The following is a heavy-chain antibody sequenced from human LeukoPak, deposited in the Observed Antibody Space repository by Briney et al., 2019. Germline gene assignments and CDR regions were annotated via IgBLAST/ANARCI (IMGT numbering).Heavy chain of an antibody. Sequence: GASVKVSCKASGYTFTSYDINWVRQATGQGLEWMGWMNPNSGNTGYAQKFQGRVTMTRNTSISTAYMELSSLRSEDTAVYYCVKARGVIRRDWFDPWGQGTLVTVSS. V-gene: IGHV1-8*01. CDR3: VKARGVIRRDWFDP. CDR2: MNPNSGNT. CDR1: GYTFTSYD. D-gene: IGHD3-10*01. J-gene: IGHJ5*02.